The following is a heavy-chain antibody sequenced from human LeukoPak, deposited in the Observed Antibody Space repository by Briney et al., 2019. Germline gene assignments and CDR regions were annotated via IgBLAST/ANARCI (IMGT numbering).Heavy chain of an antibody. D-gene: IGHD4-23*01. V-gene: IGHV3-23*01. CDR2: ISGSGGST. CDR3: ATFPTTVVTPDYFDY. Sequence: GGSLRLSCAASGITFSSFAMSWVRQAPGKGLEWVSAISGSGGSTYYADSVKGRFTISRDNSKNTLYLQMNSLRAEDTAVYYCATFPTTVVTPDYFDYWGQGTLVTVSS. J-gene: IGHJ4*02. CDR1: GITFSSFA.